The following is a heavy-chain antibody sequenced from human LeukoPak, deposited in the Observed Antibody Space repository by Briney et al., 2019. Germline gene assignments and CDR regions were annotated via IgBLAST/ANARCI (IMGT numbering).Heavy chain of an antibody. Sequence: SVKVSCKASGYTFTSYGISWVRQAPGQGLEWMGWISAYNGNTNYAQKLQGRVTMTTDTSRSTAYMELRSLRSDDTAVYYCARRRGYGVLWFGELPNYYYYGMDVWGKGTTVTVSS. CDR1: GYTFTSYG. D-gene: IGHD3-10*01. CDR3: ARRRGYGVLWFGELPNYYYYGMDV. V-gene: IGHV1-18*04. CDR2: ISAYNGNT. J-gene: IGHJ6*04.